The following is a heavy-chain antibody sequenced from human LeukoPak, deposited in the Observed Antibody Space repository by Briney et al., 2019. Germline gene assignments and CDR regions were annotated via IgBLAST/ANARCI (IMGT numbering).Heavy chain of an antibody. D-gene: IGHD1-26*01. J-gene: IGHJ6*02. V-gene: IGHV1-8*01. CDR2: MNPNSGNT. Sequence: GASVKVSCKASGYTFTSYDINWVRQATGQGLEWMGWMNPNSGNTGYAQKFQGRVTMTRNTSISTAYMELSSLRSEDTAVYYCARGTAIVGATTKYYYYGMDVWGQGTTVTVSS. CDR3: ARGTAIVGATTKYYYYGMDV. CDR1: GYTFTSYD.